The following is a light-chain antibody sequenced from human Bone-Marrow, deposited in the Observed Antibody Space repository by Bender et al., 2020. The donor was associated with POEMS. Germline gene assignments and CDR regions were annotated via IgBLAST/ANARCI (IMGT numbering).Light chain of an antibody. CDR3: VAWDDTLNGWV. CDR2: EVT. J-gene: IGLJ2*01. CDR1: SSDVGAYNY. Sequence: QSALTQPASVSGSPGQSITISCTGTSSDVGAYNYVSWYQQHPGKAPKLMIFEVTKRPSGVPDRFSGSMSGTSASLAISGLHSEDEADYYCVAWDDTLNGWVFGGGTKLTVL. V-gene: IGLV2-14*01.